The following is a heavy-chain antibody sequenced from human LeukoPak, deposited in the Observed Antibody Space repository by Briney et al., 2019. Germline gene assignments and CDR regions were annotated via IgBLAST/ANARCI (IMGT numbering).Heavy chain of an antibody. CDR2: ISPNSGDT. J-gene: IGHJ6*03. Sequence: GASVKVSCKASGYTFTGYYMHWVRQAPGQGLEWMGWISPNSGDTNYAQKFQGRVTMTRDTSISTAYMELSRLGSDDTAVYYCARCNIAAAGSDYYYHYMDVWGKGTTVTVSS. CDR1: GYTFTGYY. D-gene: IGHD6-13*01. V-gene: IGHV1-2*02. CDR3: ARCNIAAAGSDYYYHYMDV.